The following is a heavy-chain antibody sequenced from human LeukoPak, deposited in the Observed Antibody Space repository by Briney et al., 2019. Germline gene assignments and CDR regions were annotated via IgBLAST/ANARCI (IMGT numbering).Heavy chain of an antibody. CDR3: AKGVRLWFAFYFDY. CDR2: ISGNSANT. CDR1: GFTFSNYA. D-gene: IGHD3-10*01. J-gene: IGHJ4*02. Sequence: GGSLRLSCAASGFTFSNYAMAWVRQAPGKGLEWVSSISGNSANTYYADSVKGRFAVSRANSKNILYLQMNSLRVEDTAVYFCAKGVRLWFAFYFDYWGQGTLATVSS. V-gene: IGHV3-23*01.